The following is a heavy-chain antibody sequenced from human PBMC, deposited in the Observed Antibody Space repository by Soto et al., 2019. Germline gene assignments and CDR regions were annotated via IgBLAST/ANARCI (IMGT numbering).Heavy chain of an antibody. V-gene: IGHV1-69*06. D-gene: IGHD2-15*01. J-gene: IGHJ6*02. CDR3: ARGRGIVVVVAAAAYYGMDV. CDR2: IIPIFGTA. CDR1: GGTFSSYA. Sequence: SVKVSCKASGGTFSSYAISWVRQAPGQGLEWMGGIIPIFGTANYAQKFQGRVTITADKSTCTAYMELSSLRSEDTAVYYCARGRGIVVVVAAAAYYGMDVWGQGTTVTVSS.